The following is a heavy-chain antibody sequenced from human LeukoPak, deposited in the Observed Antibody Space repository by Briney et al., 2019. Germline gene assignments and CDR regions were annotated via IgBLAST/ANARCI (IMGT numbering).Heavy chain of an antibody. CDR3: ARYYYDSSGYYNDDY. Sequence: TSETLSLTCTVSGGSISSYYWSWIRQPPGKGLEWIGYIYYSGSTYYNPSLKSRVTISVDTSKNQFSLKLSSVTAADTAVYYCARYYYDSSGYYNDDYWGQGTLVTVSS. V-gene: IGHV4-59*12. J-gene: IGHJ4*02. CDR2: IYYSGST. CDR1: GGSISSYY. D-gene: IGHD3-22*01.